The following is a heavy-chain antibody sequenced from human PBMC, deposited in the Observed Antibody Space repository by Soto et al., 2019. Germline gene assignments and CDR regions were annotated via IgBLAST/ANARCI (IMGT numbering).Heavy chain of an antibody. Sequence: EVQLVESGGGLIQPGGSLRLSCAASGFSVSSNYMSWVRQAPGKGLEWVSVIYSGGNTHYADSVKGRFTISRDNSKNTLHLQMNSLRAGDTAVYYCARDSTWIPYSHDGMDGWGQGTTVTASS. D-gene: IGHD5-18*01. CDR2: IYSGGNT. CDR1: GFSVSSNY. J-gene: IGHJ6*02. CDR3: ARDSTWIPYSHDGMDG. V-gene: IGHV3-53*01.